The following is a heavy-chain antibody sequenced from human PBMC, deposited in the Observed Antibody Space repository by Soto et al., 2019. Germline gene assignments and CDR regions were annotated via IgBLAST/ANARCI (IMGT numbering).Heavy chain of an antibody. Sequence: EVQMLESGGGLVQPGGSLRLACVVSGFNFNDYAMSWVRQAPGKGLEWMSVISGSGGKTYYADSVKGRFTISRDNSKNTLFLQVNSLRAEDTAVYYCGTPGIAYVAGNKDHEYGMDVFSEGTTFIVSS. J-gene: IGHJ6*02. CDR2: ISGSGGKT. CDR3: GTPGIAYVAGNKDHEYGMDV. V-gene: IGHV3-23*01. D-gene: IGHD3-10*02. CDR1: GFNFNDYA.